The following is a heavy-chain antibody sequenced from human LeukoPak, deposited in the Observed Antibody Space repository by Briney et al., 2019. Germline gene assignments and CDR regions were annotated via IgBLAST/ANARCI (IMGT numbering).Heavy chain of an antibody. V-gene: IGHV1-18*01. CDR2: ISAYNGNT. J-gene: IGHJ4*02. CDR1: GYTFTSYG. CDR3: ARWNDQLRGYSYGYEGRGLFDY. Sequence: GASVKVSCKASGYTFTSYGISWVRQAPGQGLEWMGWISAYNGNTNYAQKLQGRVTMTTDTSTSTAYMELRSLRSDDTAVYYCARWNDQLRGYSYGYEGRGLFDYWGQGTLVTVSS. D-gene: IGHD5-18*01.